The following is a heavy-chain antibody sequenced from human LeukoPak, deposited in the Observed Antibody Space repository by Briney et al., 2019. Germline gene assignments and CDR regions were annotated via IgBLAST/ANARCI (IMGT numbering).Heavy chain of an antibody. J-gene: IGHJ4*02. CDR3: ARQRSRGRDLDY. V-gene: IGHV1-2*02. D-gene: IGHD6-19*01. Sequence: GASVKVSCKASVYTFTDYYIHWVRQAPGQGLEWMGWINPNSGGTNYAQKFQGRVTMTRDTSISAAYMGLSSLRSDDTAVYYCARQRSRGRDLDYWGQGTLVTVSS. CDR1: VYTFTDYY. CDR2: INPNSGGT.